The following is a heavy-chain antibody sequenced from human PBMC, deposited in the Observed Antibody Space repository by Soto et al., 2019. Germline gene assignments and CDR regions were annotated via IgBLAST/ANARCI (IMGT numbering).Heavy chain of an antibody. J-gene: IGHJ6*03. D-gene: IGHD6-6*01. V-gene: IGHV3-48*01. CDR2: ISSSSSTI. CDR3: ARERVAARSYYYYYMDV. Sequence: GGSLRLSCAASGFTFSSYSMNWVRQAPGKGLEWVSYISSSSSTIYYADSVKGRFTISRDNAKNSLYLQMNSLRAEDTAVYYCARERVAARSYYYYYMDVWGKGTTVTVSS. CDR1: GFTFSSYS.